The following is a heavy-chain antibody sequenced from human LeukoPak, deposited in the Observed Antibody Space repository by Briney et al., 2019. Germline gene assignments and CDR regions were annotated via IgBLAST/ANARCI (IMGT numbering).Heavy chain of an antibody. CDR2: IYHSGST. V-gene: IGHV4-4*02. Sequence: SETLSLTCAVSGGSISSSNWWSWVRQPPGKGLEWIGEIYHSGSTNYNPSLKSRVTISVDKSKNQFSLKLSSVTAADTAVYYCAREGSIQLWGSGDAFDIWGQGTMVTVSS. D-gene: IGHD5-18*01. CDR1: GGSISSSNW. J-gene: IGHJ3*02. CDR3: AREGSIQLWGSGDAFDI.